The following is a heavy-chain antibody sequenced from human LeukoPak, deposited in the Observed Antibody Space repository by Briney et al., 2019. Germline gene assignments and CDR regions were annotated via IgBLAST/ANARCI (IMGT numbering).Heavy chain of an antibody. CDR1: GFTFSSYW. Sequence: PGGSLRLSCAASGFTFSSYWMSWVRQAPGKGLEWVANIKQDGSEKYYVDSAKGRFTISRDNAKNSLYLQMNSLRAEDTAVYYCASELRFLEWLFDPWGQGTLVTVSS. D-gene: IGHD3-3*01. V-gene: IGHV3-7*01. CDR3: ASELRFLEWLFDP. CDR2: IKQDGSEK. J-gene: IGHJ5*02.